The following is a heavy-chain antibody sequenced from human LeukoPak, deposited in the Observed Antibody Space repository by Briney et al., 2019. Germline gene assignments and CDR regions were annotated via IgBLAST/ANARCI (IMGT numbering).Heavy chain of an antibody. CDR2: INPDSGVT. CDR3: AADSWDDSSGYYLDY. Sequence: ASVKVSCKASGYTLTDYYMQWVRRVPGQGLEWMGWINPDSGVTNYAQKFQERVTITRDMSTSTAYMELSSLRSEDTAVYYCAADSWDDSSGYYLDYWGQGTLVTVSS. D-gene: IGHD3-22*01. CDR1: GYTLTDYY. V-gene: IGHV1-2*02. J-gene: IGHJ4*02.